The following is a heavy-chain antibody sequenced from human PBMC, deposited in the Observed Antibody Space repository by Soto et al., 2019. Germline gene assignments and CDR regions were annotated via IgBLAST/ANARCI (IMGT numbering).Heavy chain of an antibody. CDR3: AGKLRYCSSTSCSYYGMDV. V-gene: IGHV6-1*01. CDR2: TYYRSKWYN. Sequence: SQTLSLTCAISGDSVSSNSAAWNWIRQSPSRGLEWLGRTYYRSKWYNDYAVSVKSRITINPDTSKNQFSLQLNSVTPEDTAVYYCAGKLRYCSSTSCSYYGMDVWGQGTMVTVSS. CDR1: GDSVSSNSAA. D-gene: IGHD2-2*01. J-gene: IGHJ6*02.